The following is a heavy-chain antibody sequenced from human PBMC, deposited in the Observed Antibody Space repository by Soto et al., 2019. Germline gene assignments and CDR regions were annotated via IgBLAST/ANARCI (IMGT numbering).Heavy chain of an antibody. CDR2: ISSNGGST. V-gene: IGHV3-64*01. CDR3: ARDSVVVVAAIPWYYYYYMDV. J-gene: IGHJ6*03. CDR1: GFTFSSYA. Sequence: EVQLVESGGGLVQPGGSLRLSCAASGFTFSSYAMHWVRQAPGKGLEYVSAISSNGGSTYYANSVKGRFTISRDNSKYTLYLQMGSLIAEDMAVYYCARDSVVVVAAIPWYYYYYMDVWGKGTTVTVSS. D-gene: IGHD2-15*01.